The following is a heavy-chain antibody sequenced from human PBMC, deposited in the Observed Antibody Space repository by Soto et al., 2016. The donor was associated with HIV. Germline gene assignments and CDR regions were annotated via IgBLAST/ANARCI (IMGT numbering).Heavy chain of an antibody. CDR2: IYSGGST. V-gene: IGHV3-53*02. D-gene: IGHD4-17*01. CDR1: GFSVTSSY. Sequence: EVQLVETGGGSIQPGGSLRLSCAASGFSVTSSYVNWVRQAPGKGLEWVSVIYSGGSTYYADSVKGRFTVSRDNSKNKLYLQMNSLRAEDTAVYYCARGQDHGEYVGPFDIWGQGTMVTVSS. J-gene: IGHJ3*02. CDR3: ARGQDHGEYVGPFDI.